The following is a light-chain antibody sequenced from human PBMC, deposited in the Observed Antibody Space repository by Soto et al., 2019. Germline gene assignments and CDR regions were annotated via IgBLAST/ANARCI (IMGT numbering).Light chain of an antibody. V-gene: IGKV4-1*01. CDR2: WAS. CDR3: QQYESTPPT. CDR1: QSVLYSSNNKNY. Sequence: DIVMTQSPASLAVSLGERATINCKYSQSVLYSSNNKNYLSWYQQRPGQPPKLLIYWASTRESGVPYRFSGSGAGTDFTLTISSLPAEDVAVYYCQQYESTPPTFGRGTKLEIK. J-gene: IGKJ2*01.